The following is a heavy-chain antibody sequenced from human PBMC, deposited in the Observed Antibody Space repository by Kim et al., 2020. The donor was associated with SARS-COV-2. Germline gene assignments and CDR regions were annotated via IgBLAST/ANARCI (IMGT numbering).Heavy chain of an antibody. Sequence: SETLSLTCTVSGCSISNGGSYWSWIRHHPGSGLEWMGNIYSGSTYYNPSVKSRVSISLDTSKNHFSLSLTSVTAADSAVYYCARGVVSGYLYQYIDVWGRGTTVTVSS. D-gene: IGHD3-22*01. CDR3: ARGVVSGYLYQYIDV. V-gene: IGHV4-31*03. CDR1: GCSISNGGSY. J-gene: IGHJ6*03. CDR2: IYSGST.